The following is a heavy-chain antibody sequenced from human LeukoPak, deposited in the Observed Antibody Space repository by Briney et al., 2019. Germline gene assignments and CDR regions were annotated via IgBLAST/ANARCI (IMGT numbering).Heavy chain of an antibody. CDR1: GGSFSGYY. J-gene: IGHJ5*02. Sequence: PSETLSLTCAVYGGSFSGYYWSWIRQPPGKGLEWIGEINHSGSTNYNPSLKSRVTISVDTSKNQFSLKLSSVTAADTAVYYCALHGEDCSGGGCYYPTPNWFDPWGQGTLVTVSS. CDR2: INHSGST. CDR3: ALHGEDCSGGGCYYPTPNWFDP. V-gene: IGHV4-34*01. D-gene: IGHD2-15*01.